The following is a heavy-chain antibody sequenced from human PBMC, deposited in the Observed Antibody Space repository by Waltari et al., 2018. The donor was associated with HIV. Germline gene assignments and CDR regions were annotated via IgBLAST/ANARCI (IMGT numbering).Heavy chain of an antibody. CDR2: IRFDGSKE. Sequence: QVYVVESGGGVVQPGGSLRLSCTASGFNLKTYDRKWDRQAPGRRVGWMAGIRFDGSKEYYGDSGKGRFISSRDNSKIALFFATTPLGLDATAKYRRVRDDAPASDAIMDTWGQGTMVSVS. CDR3: VRDDAPASDAIMDT. J-gene: IGHJ3*01. CDR1: GFNLKTYD. V-gene: IGHV3-30*02.